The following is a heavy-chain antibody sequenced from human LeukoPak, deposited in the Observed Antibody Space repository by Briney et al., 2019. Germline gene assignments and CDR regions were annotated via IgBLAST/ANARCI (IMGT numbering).Heavy chain of an antibody. CDR3: ARDVHGDYGSGWFDP. V-gene: IGHV1-69*05. D-gene: IGHD4-17*01. CDR2: IMPLFGTA. Sequence: SVKVSCKTSGGTFNNSAISWERQAPGQGLGWLGGIMPLFGTAGYAQKFQVRVTITKDESTRTDYLELTSLTSDDTAVYYCARDVHGDYGSGWFDPWGQGTLVSVSS. CDR1: GGTFNNSA. J-gene: IGHJ5*02.